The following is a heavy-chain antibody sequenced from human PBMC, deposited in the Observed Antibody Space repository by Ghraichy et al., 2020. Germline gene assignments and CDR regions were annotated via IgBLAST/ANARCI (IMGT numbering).Heavy chain of an antibody. D-gene: IGHD3-22*01. J-gene: IGHJ4*02. V-gene: IGHV3-15*01. CDR3: TTAPLRYYYDSSGYPPNFDY. CDR2: IKSKTDGGTT. CDR1: GFTFSNAW. Sequence: GGSLRLSCAASGFTFSNAWMSWVRQAPGKGLEWVGRIKSKTDGGTTDYAAPVKGRFTISRDDSKNTLYLQMNSLKTEDTAVYYCTTAPLRYYYDSSGYPPNFDYWGQGTLVTVSS.